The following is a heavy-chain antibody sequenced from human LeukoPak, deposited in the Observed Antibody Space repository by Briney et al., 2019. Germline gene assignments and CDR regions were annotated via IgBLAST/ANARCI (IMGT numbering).Heavy chain of an antibody. CDR3: ARLTLYCSGGSCYSSRGFDY. CDR2: ISAYNGNT. D-gene: IGHD2-15*01. Sequence: ASVKVSCKASGYTFTSYGISWVRKAPGQGLEWMGWISAYNGNTNYAQKLHGRVTMTTDTSTSTAYMDRRSLKSDDTAVYYCARLTLYCSGGSCYSSRGFDYWGQGTLVTVSS. CDR1: GYTFTSYG. J-gene: IGHJ4*02. V-gene: IGHV1-18*01.